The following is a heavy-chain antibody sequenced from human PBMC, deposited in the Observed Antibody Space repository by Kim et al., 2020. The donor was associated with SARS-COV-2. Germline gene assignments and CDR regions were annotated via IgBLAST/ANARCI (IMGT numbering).Heavy chain of an antibody. CDR1: GGSFSDYN. CDR3: ARGRAGVVPAPVLGLGPYYDYYAMDV. V-gene: IGHV4-34*01. CDR2: IKHSGST. Sequence: SETLSLTCAVYGGSFSDYNWSWIRQPPGKGLEWIGEIKHSGSTSLSPSLKSRITMSVDTSKSQFSLRLKSMTATDTAVYYCARGRAGVVPAPVLGLGPYYDYYAMDVWGRGTPVAVSS. D-gene: IGHD2-2*02. J-gene: IGHJ6*02.